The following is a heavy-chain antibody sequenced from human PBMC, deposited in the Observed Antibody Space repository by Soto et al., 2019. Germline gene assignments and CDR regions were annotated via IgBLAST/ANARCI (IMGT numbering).Heavy chain of an antibody. CDR1: GGSISSYY. CDR2: IYYSGST. D-gene: IGHD3-9*01. Sequence: SETLSLTCTVSGGSISSYYWSWIRQPPGKGLEWIGYIYYSGSTNYNPSLKSRVTISVDTSKNQFSLKLSSVTAAGTAVYYCARTYYDILTGYYFDYWGQGTLVTVSS. CDR3: ARTYYDILTGYYFDY. V-gene: IGHV4-59*08. J-gene: IGHJ4*02.